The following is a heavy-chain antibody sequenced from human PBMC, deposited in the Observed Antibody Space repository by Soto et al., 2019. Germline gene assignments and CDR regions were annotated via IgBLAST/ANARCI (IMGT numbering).Heavy chain of an antibody. CDR1: GFTFSSYG. V-gene: IGHV3-33*01. D-gene: IGHD5-12*01. Sequence: GGSLRLSCAASGFTFSSYGMHWVRQAPGKGLEWVAVIWYDGSNKYYADSVKGRFTISRDNSKNTLYLQMNSLRAEDTAVYYCARDRKAAYSGYAHYYGMDVWGQGTTVTIYS. CDR3: ARDRKAAYSGYAHYYGMDV. CDR2: IWYDGSNK. J-gene: IGHJ6*02.